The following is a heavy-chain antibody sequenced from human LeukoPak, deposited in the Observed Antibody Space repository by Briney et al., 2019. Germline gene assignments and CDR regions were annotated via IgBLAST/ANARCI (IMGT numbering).Heavy chain of an antibody. J-gene: IGHJ4*02. CDR1: GFTFSSYA. D-gene: IGHD3-10*01. CDR3: ARDRVTMVRGVNYYFDY. V-gene: IGHV3-64*04. Sequence: GGSLRLSCSASGFTFSSYAMHWVRQAPGKGLEYVSAISSNGGSTYHADSVKGRFTISRDNSKNSLYLQMNSLRAEDTAVYYCARDRVTMVRGVNYYFDYWGQGTLVTVSS. CDR2: ISSNGGST.